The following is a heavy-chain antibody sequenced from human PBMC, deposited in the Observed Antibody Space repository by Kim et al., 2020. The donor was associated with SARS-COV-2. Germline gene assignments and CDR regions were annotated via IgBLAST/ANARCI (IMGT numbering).Heavy chain of an antibody. D-gene: IGHD1-26*01. CDR1: GFTFSSYT. V-gene: IGHV3-21*06. CDR3: SGSPPDYYGRDV. J-gene: IGHJ6*02. CDR2: ISGRGTYI. Sequence: GGSRRLSCAASGFTFSSYTMNWVRQAPGKGREWVSSISGRGTYIHYADSVKGRFTISRDNAKNSRFLQRNSRRVEDRAMYDCSGSPPDYYGRDVWGQGAT.